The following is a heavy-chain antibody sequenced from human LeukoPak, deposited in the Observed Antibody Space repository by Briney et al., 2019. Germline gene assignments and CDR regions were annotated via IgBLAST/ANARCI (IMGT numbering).Heavy chain of an antibody. V-gene: IGHV1-18*01. J-gene: IGHJ6*02. CDR2: ISAYNGNT. CDR1: GYTFTSYG. Sequence: ASVKVSCQASGYTFTSYGISWLRQAPGQGLEWMGWISAYNGNTNYAQKLQGRVTMTTDTSTSTAYMELRSLRSDDTAVYYCARDPIAVAGRDYYGMDVWGQGTTVTVSS. CDR3: ARDPIAVAGRDYYGMDV. D-gene: IGHD6-19*01.